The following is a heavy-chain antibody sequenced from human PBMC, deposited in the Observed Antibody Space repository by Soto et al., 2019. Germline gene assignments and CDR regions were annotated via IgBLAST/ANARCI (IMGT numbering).Heavy chain of an antibody. CDR3: ARREEAAGIGGYYYYYGMDV. J-gene: IGHJ6*02. CDR2: ISSSGSTI. CDR1: GFTFSSYE. Sequence: LRLSCAASGFTFSSYEMNWVRQAPGKGLEWVSYISSSGSTIYYADSVKGRFTISRDNAKNSLYLQMNSLRAEDTAVYYCARREEAAGIGGYYYYYGMDVWGQGTTVTVSS. D-gene: IGHD6-13*01. V-gene: IGHV3-48*03.